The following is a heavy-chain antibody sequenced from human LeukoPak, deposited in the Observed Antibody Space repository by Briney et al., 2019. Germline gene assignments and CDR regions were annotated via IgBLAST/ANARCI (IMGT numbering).Heavy chain of an antibody. J-gene: IGHJ4*02. CDR1: GYTFTSYG. CDR3: VTEAPGGDFDY. CDR2: ISAYNGNT. Sequence: ASVKVSFNGSGYTFTSYGISLERQGPGQGLGWVGWISAYNGNTNYAQKLQGRVTMTTDTSTSTAHMELRSLRSDDAAVYYCVTEAPGGDFDYWGQGTLVTVSS. V-gene: IGHV1-18*01. D-gene: IGHD2-8*02.